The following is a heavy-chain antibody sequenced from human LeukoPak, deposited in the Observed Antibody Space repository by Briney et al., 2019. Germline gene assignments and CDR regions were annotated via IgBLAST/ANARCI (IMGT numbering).Heavy chain of an antibody. V-gene: IGHV4-59*08. CDR1: GGSISSNY. D-gene: IGHD1-1*01. CDR2: VYYSGSS. Sequence: SETLSLTYTVSGGSISSNYWSWIRLPPGKGLEWIGYVYYSGSSYYNPSLKSRVTISVDTSKTQFSLKLSSVTAADTAVYYCARRNDPFSLDVWGQGTTVTVSS. CDR3: ARRNDPFSLDV. J-gene: IGHJ6*02.